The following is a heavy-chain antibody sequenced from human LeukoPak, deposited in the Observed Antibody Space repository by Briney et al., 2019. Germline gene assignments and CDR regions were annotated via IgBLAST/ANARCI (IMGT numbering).Heavy chain of an antibody. CDR1: GFTFSSYA. V-gene: IGHV3-23*01. CDR2: INSVGSST. D-gene: IGHD3-10*01. CDR3: ANLVATGLDY. J-gene: IGHJ4*02. Sequence: QTGGSLRLSCAASGFTFSSYAMSWVRQAPGKGLEWVSAINSVGSSTYYADSVKGRFTISRDSSKNTLDLQMNSLRAEDTALYYCANLVATGLDYWGQGTLVTVSS.